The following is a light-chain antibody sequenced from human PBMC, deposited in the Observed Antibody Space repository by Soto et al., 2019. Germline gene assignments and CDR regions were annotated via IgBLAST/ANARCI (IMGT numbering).Light chain of an antibody. CDR2: DDA. J-gene: IGLJ2*01. V-gene: IGLV3-21*02. Sequence: SYELTQPPSVSVAPGQTARITCGGDHIGGKSVNWDQQKPGQAPLLVVYDDADRPSGIPERFSGSNSDNTATLTIGRVEAGDEADYYCHVWHAGSDHVVFGGGTKLTVL. CDR3: HVWHAGSDHVV. CDR1: HIGGKS.